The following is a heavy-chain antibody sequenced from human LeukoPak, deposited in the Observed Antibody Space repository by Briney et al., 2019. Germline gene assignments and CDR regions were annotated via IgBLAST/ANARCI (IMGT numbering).Heavy chain of an antibody. D-gene: IGHD3-10*01. V-gene: IGHV3-23*01. CDR3: ARYYYGSGTPFDY. CDR1: GFTFSSYA. Sequence: GGSLRLSCAASGFTFSSYAMSWVRQAPGKGLEWVSAISDSGGSTYYADSVKGRFTISRDNAKNSLYLQMNSLRAEDTAVYYCARYYYGSGTPFDYWGQGTLVTVSS. CDR2: ISDSGGST. J-gene: IGHJ4*02.